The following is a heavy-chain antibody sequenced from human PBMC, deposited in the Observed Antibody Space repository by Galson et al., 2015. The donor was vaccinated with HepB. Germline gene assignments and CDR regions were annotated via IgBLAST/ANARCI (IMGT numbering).Heavy chain of an antibody. J-gene: IGHJ3*02. D-gene: IGHD6-19*01. CDR2: IIPIFGTA. CDR3: ARDTEIAVAGQTAFDI. V-gene: IGHV1-69*13. CDR1: GGTFSSYA. Sequence: QSGAEVKKPGASVKVSCKASGGTFSSYAISWVRQAPGQGLEWMGGIIPIFGTANYAQKFQGRVTITADESTSTAYMELSSLRSEDTAVYYCARDTEIAVAGQTAFDIWGQGTMVTVSS.